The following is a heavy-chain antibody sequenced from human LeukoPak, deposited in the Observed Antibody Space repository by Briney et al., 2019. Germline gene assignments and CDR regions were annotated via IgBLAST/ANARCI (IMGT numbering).Heavy chain of an antibody. Sequence: GRSLRLSCAASGFTFSSYGMHWVHQAPGKGLEWVAVIWYDGSNKYYADSVKGRFTISRDNSKNTLYLQMNSLRAEDTAVYYCAKAACSSTSCYFYFDYWGQGTLVTVSS. CDR3: AKAACSSTSCYFYFDY. CDR1: GFTFSSYG. D-gene: IGHD2-2*01. V-gene: IGHV3-33*06. CDR2: IWYDGSNK. J-gene: IGHJ4*02.